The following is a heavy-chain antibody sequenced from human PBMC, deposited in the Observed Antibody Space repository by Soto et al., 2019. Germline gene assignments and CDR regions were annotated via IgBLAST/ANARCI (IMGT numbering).Heavy chain of an antibody. CDR3: ASGLSGDKVDQ. V-gene: IGHV4-30-4*01. J-gene: IGHJ4*02. Sequence: QVQLQESGPGLVKPSQTLSLTCTVSGGSISDGAYYWSWIRQPPGKGLEWIGHIYNSGNTYNNPSIKSRLTISVDTSKNQFSLNLNSVTAADTAVYYCASGLSGDKVDQWGQGTLVTVSS. CDR1: GGSISDGAYY. CDR2: IYNSGNT. D-gene: IGHD2-21*01.